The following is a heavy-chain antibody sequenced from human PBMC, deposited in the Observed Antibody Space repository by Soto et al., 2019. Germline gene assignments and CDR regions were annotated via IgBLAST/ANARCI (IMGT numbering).Heavy chain of an antibody. CDR1: GFSLSTSGMC. Sequence: SGPTLVNPTQTLTLTCTFSGFSLSTSGMCVSWIRQPPGKALEWLALIDWDDDKYYSTSLKTRLTISKDTSKNQVVLTMTNMDPVDTATYYCARIRTTVVTRGYYYGMDVWGQGTTVTVSS. V-gene: IGHV2-70*01. D-gene: IGHD4-17*01. J-gene: IGHJ6*02. CDR3: ARIRTTVVTRGYYYGMDV. CDR2: IDWDDDK.